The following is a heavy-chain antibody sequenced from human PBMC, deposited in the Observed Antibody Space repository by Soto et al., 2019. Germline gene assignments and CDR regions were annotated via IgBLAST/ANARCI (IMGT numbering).Heavy chain of an antibody. Sequence: ASETLSLTCTVSGGSISSGDYYWSWIRQPPGKGLEWIGYIYYSGSTYYNPSLKSRVTISVDTSKNQFCLKLSSVTAADTAVYYCARVHPYSSSWSRYGMDVLGQGTTVPVS. CDR3: ARVHPYSSSWSRYGMDV. D-gene: IGHD6-13*01. CDR2: IYYSGST. CDR1: GGSISSGDYY. J-gene: IGHJ6*02. V-gene: IGHV4-30-4*01.